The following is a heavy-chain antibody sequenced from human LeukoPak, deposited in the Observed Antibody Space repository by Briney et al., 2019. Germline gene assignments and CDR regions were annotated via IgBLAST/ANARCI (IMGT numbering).Heavy chain of an antibody. J-gene: IGHJ4*02. D-gene: IGHD3-22*01. Sequence: GGSLRLSCAASGFTFSGSAMHWVRQASGKGLEWVGRIRSKANSYATAYAASVKGRFTISRDDSKNTAYLQMNSLKTEDTAVYYCTRLDYYDSTTNYWGQGTLVTVSS. V-gene: IGHV3-73*01. CDR2: IRSKANSYAT. CDR3: TRLDYYDSTTNY. CDR1: GFTFSGSA.